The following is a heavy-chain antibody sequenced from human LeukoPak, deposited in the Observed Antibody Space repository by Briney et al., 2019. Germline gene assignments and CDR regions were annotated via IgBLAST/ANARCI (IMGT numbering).Heavy chain of an antibody. J-gene: IGHJ4*02. D-gene: IGHD5-18*01. Sequence: GGSLILSCAASGFMFDDYTMHWVRQAPGKGLDWVSLINWVGGSRYYAASVKGRFTVSRDNSKNSLYLQMNSLRTEDTALYYCAKGDVDSPMNFYHWGQGTLVTVSS. CDR3: AKGDVDSPMNFYH. CDR2: INWVGGSR. CDR1: GFMFDDYT. V-gene: IGHV3-43*01.